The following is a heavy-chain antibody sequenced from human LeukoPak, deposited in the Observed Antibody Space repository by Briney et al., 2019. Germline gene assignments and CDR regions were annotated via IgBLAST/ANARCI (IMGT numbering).Heavy chain of an antibody. CDR2: TSYDGSNT. CDR3: ARVGSSGYFDH. CDR1: GFTLSSHV. Sequence: PGGSLRLSCVVSGFTLSSHVMYWIRQAPGKGLEWVALTSYDGSNTDYTDSVKGRFIISRDNPRSTLYLQMNSLSAEDTASYYCARVGSSGYFDHWGQGALVTVSS. D-gene: IGHD3-22*01. V-gene: IGHV3-30*03. J-gene: IGHJ4*02.